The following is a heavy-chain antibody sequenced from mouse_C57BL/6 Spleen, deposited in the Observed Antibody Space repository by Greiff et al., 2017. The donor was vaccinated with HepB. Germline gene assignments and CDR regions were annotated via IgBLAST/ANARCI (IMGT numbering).Heavy chain of an antibody. D-gene: IGHD1-1*01. J-gene: IGHJ3*01. CDR1: GYTFTDYE. CDR3: TRGDYYGSKRFAY. V-gene: IGHV1-15*01. Sequence: VQLVESGAELVRPGASVTLSCKASGYTFTDYEMHWVKQTPVHGLEWIGAIDPETGGTAYNQKFKGKAILTADKSSSTAYMELRSLTSEDSAVYYCTRGDYYGSKRFAYWGQGTLVTVSA. CDR2: IDPETGGT.